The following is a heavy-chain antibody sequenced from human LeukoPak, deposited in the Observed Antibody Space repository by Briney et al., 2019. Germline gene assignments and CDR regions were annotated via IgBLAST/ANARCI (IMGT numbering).Heavy chain of an antibody. V-gene: IGHV3-48*01. CDR1: GFTFDDYG. D-gene: IGHD2/OR15-2a*01. CDR3: ATHKQYYYYYYMDV. Sequence: GGSLRLSYAASGFTFDDYGMSWVRQAPGKGLEWVSYISSSSSTIYYADSVKGRFTISRDNAKNSLYLQMNSLRAEDTAVYYCATHKQYYYYYYMDVWGKGTTVTVSS. J-gene: IGHJ6*03. CDR2: ISSSSSTI.